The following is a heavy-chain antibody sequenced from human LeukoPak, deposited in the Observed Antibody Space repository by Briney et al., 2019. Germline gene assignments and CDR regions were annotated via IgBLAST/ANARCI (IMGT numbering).Heavy chain of an antibody. J-gene: IGHJ4*02. CDR2: IYSGGST. Sequence: GFPRLSFAASGFTVSYNFMSLVRQAPREGLEVVSVIYSGGSTYYADSVKGRFTISRNNSKNTLYLQMNSLRAEDTAVYYCARLYGTFLEWSPYFDYWGQGTLVTVSS. CDR1: GFTVSYNF. V-gene: IGHV3-53*04. D-gene: IGHD3-3*02. CDR3: ARLYGTFLEWSPYFDY.